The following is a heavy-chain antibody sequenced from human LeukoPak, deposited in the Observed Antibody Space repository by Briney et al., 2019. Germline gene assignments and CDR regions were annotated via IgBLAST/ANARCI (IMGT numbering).Heavy chain of an antibody. CDR1: GFTFSSYA. J-gene: IGHJ4*02. D-gene: IGHD2-2*01. CDR3: AKLNTHCSSTSCSSFDY. CDR2: ISGSGGST. V-gene: IGHV3-23*01. Sequence: PGGSLRLSCAASGFTFSSYAMSWVRQAPGKGLEWVSAISGSGGSTYYADSVKGRFTISRDNSKNTLYLQMNSLRAEDAGVYYCAKLNTHCSSTSCSSFDYWGQGTLVTVSS.